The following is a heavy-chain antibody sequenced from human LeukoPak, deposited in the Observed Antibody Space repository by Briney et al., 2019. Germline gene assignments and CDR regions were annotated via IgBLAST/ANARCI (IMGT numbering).Heavy chain of an antibody. Sequence: SQTLSLTCDVSGGSISSGGYSWSWIRQPPGKGLEWIGYIYHSGSTYYNPSLKSRVTISVDRSKNQFSLKLSSVTAADTAVYYCARGSGARDWYFDLWGRGTLVTVSS. CDR2: IYHSGST. CDR1: GGSISSGGYS. D-gene: IGHD3-10*01. CDR3: ARGSGARDWYFDL. V-gene: IGHV4-30-2*01. J-gene: IGHJ2*01.